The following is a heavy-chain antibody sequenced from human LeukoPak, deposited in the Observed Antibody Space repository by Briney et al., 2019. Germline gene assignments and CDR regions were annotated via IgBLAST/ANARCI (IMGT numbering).Heavy chain of an antibody. CDR2: INHSGST. D-gene: IGHD4-23*01. CDR1: GGSFSGYY. J-gene: IGHJ4*02. V-gene: IGHV4-34*01. Sequence: PSETLSLTCAVYGGSFSGYYWSWIRQPPGKGLEWIGEINHSGSTYYNPSLKSRVTISVDTSKNQFSLKLSSVTAADTAVYYCARHDYGGNYWGQGTLVTVSS. CDR3: ARHDYGGNY.